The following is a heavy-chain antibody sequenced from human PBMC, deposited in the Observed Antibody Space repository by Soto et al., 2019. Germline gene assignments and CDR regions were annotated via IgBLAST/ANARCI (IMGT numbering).Heavy chain of an antibody. V-gene: IGHV4-30-4*01. J-gene: IGHJ5*02. Sequence: QVQLREPGPGLVKPSQTLSLTCSVSGASVAGGSYYWSWVRQPPGKGLEWIGYIPSRGRPFYNPSLTSRGTISADTSKDQLDLRRPTPAAKDMDLYYCESDTFLSYGIGLWGQGTLVTVSS. CDR1: GASVAGGSYY. CDR3: ESDTFLSYGIGL. D-gene: IGHD3-16*01. CDR2: IPSRGRP.